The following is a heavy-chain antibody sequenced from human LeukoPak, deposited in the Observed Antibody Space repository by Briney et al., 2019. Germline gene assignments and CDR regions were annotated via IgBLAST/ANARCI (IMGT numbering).Heavy chain of an antibody. CDR3: TTDISGDSIN. D-gene: IGHD4-17*01. CDR2: IKSKTEGGTT. Sequence: PGGSLRLSCAASGFTFSNAWMNWVRQAPGKGLEWVGRIKSKTEGGTTDYAAPVKGRFTISRDDSKNTLYLQMNSLKTEDTAVYYCTTDISGDSINWGQGTLVTVSS. J-gene: IGHJ4*02. V-gene: IGHV3-15*07. CDR1: GFTFSNAW.